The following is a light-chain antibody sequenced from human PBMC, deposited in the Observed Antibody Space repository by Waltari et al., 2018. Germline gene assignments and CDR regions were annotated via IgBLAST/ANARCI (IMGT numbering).Light chain of an antibody. J-gene: IGLJ2*01. CDR3: SSQSSNNVVL. Sequence: QSALTQPASVAGSPGPSVTLFCTGTSNDFGGYNSVSWYQEHPGQAPRVIIYDVSDRPSGVSDRFSGSKSGNTASLTISGLQAEDEADYYCSSQSSNNVVLFGGGTKLTVL. V-gene: IGLV2-14*01. CDR2: DVS. CDR1: SNDFGGYNS.